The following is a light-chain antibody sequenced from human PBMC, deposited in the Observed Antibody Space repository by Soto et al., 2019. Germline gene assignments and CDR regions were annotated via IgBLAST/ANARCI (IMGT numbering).Light chain of an antibody. J-gene: IGLJ1*01. Sequence: QSAVAQPASVSGSPGQSITISCTGTSDDVGAYNSVSWYQQLPHKAPQVILYKGTQRPSGVSSRFSGSTPGNAASLTISGLQADDEADYFCCSSAPESTYVFGTGTKVTVL. CDR3: CSSAPESTYV. CDR2: KGT. V-gene: IGLV2-23*01. CDR1: SDDVGAYNS.